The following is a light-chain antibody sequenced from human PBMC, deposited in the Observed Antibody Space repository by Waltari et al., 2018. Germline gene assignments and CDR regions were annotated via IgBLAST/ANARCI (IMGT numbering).Light chain of an antibody. CDR3: YAYAGTRGV. J-gene: IGLJ1*01. V-gene: IGLV2-23*01. Sequence: QSALTQPASVSGSPGQSITISCPGTSSDIASYNLFSWYQQHPGKAPKLIIYEANKRPSGVSSRFSGSKSGNTASLTISGPQAEDEANYYCYAYAGTRGVFGTGTKVTVL. CDR2: EAN. CDR1: SSDIASYNL.